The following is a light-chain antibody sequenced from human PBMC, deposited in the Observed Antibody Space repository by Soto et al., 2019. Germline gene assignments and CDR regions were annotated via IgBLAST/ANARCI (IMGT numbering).Light chain of an antibody. CDR1: QSISSW. J-gene: IGKJ1*01. V-gene: IGKV1-5*01. CDR2: DAS. CDR3: QQYNSYPWT. Sequence: DIQMTQSPSTLSASVGDRVTITCRASQSISSWLAWYQQKPGKAPKLLIYDASSLESGVPSRLSGSGSVTEFTLTISSLQPADFETYYCQQYNSYPWTFGQGTKVEIK.